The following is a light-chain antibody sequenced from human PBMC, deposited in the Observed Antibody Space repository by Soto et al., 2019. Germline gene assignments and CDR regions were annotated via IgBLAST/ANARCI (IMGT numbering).Light chain of an antibody. V-gene: IGLV2-14*03. Sequence: QSALTQPASVSGSPGQSITISCTGTISDVSGYNFVSWHQQYPGKAPKLMIYDVSNRPSGVSNRFSGSKSGNTASLTISGLQAEDEADYYCSSYTSSNTYVFGAGTKVTVL. CDR1: ISDVSGYNF. CDR3: SSYTSSNTYV. J-gene: IGLJ1*01. CDR2: DVS.